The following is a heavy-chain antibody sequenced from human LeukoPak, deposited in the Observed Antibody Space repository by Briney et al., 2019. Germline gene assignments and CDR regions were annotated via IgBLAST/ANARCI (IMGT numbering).Heavy chain of an antibody. J-gene: IGHJ5*02. D-gene: IGHD2-2*01. CDR3: ARGWGIPDPISWFDP. CDR2: IVPNFGKT. V-gene: IGHV1-69*05. CDR1: GGSFSSNI. Sequence: GSSVKVSCKASGGSFSSNIIGWVRQAPGQGLEWMGGIVPNFGKTKYAQKFQGRVTITTDESSSTAYMELSSLRSDDTAMYYCARGWGIPDPISWFDPWGQGTLVTVSS.